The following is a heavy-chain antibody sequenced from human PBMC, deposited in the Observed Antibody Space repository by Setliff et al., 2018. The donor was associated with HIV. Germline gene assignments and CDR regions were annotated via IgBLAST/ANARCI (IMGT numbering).Heavy chain of an antibody. V-gene: IGHV3-23*03. CDR3: AKSRWELADFDY. Sequence: GGSLRLSCAASGFIVSDTYMTWVRQAPGKGLEWVSIMYSDGSSAYYADSVRGRFTISRDNSKNTVYLQMNSLRAEDTAVYYCAKSRWELADFDYWGQGTLVTVSS. J-gene: IGHJ4*02. D-gene: IGHD1-26*01. CDR1: GFIVSDTY. CDR2: MYSDGSSA.